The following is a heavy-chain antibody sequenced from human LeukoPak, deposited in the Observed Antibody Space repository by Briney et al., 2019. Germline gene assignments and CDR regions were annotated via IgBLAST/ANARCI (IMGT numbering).Heavy chain of an antibody. J-gene: IGHJ5*02. D-gene: IGHD6-13*01. Sequence: PGGSLRLSCAASGFTFSSYGMHWVRQAPGKGLEWVSYISSSGTTIYYADSVKGRFTISRDNAKNSLYLQMNSLRAEDTAVYYCARDSEGSSSWSSFDPWGQGTLVTVSS. CDR3: ARDSEGSSSWSSFDP. CDR2: ISSSGTTI. V-gene: IGHV3-48*04. CDR1: GFTFSSYG.